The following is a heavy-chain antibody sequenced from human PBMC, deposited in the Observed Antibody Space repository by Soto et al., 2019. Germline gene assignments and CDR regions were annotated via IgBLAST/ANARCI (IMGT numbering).Heavy chain of an antibody. D-gene: IGHD3-10*01. J-gene: IGHJ6*02. Sequence: QVQLVESGGGVVQPGRSLRLSCAASGFTFSSYAMHWVRQAPGKGLEWVAVISYDGSNKYYADSVKGRFTISRDNSKNTLYLQMTSLRAEDTAVYYCARDTALWFPHYYGMDVWGQGTTVTVSS. CDR2: ISYDGSNK. V-gene: IGHV3-30-3*01. CDR3: ARDTALWFPHYYGMDV. CDR1: GFTFSSYA.